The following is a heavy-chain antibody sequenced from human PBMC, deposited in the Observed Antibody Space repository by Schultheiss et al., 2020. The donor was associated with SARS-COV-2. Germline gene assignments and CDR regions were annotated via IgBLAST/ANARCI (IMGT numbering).Heavy chain of an antibody. Sequence: GSLRLSCTVSGGSLTGYYWSWIRQPPGKGLEWIGYISYIGSTNYNPSLKSRATISGDMSKNHFSLKLTSVTAADTAVYYCARVAVTTGWFDPWGQGTLVTVSS. J-gene: IGHJ5*02. CDR1: GGSLTGYY. V-gene: IGHV4-59*01. CDR3: ARVAVTTGWFDP. D-gene: IGHD4-17*01. CDR2: ISYIGST.